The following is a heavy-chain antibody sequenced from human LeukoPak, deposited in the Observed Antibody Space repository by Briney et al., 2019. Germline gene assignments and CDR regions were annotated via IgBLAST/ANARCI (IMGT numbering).Heavy chain of an antibody. CDR1: GGTFSSYA. CDR2: INPSGGST. V-gene: IGHV1-46*01. CDR3: ARDTNAYCSSTSCSYYYYGMDV. D-gene: IGHD2-2*01. J-gene: IGHJ6*02. Sequence: ASVKVSCKASGGTFSSYAISWVRQAPGQGLEWMGIINPSGGSTSYAQKFQGRVTMTRDTSTSTVYMELSSLRSEDTAVYYCARDTNAYCSSTSCSYYYYGMDVWGQGTTVTVSS.